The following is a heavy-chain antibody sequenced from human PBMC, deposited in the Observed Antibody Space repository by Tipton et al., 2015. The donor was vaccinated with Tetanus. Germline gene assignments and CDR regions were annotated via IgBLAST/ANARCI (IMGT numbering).Heavy chain of an antibody. CDR1: GGSISSGGYY. V-gene: IGHV4-31*03. CDR3: ARDQARGARGWNYFDY. Sequence: TLSLTCTVSGGSISSGGYYRSWIRQHPGKGLEWIGDIYNSGSTYYNPSLKSRVTILVDTTKNQFSLKLKSVTVADTAVYYCARDQARGARGWNYFDYWGQGSLVTVSS. CDR2: IYNSGST. D-gene: IGHD1-26*01. J-gene: IGHJ4*02.